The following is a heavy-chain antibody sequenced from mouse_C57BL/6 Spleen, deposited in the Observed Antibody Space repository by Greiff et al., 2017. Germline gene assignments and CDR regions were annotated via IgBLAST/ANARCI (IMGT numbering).Heavy chain of an antibody. V-gene: IGHV1-26*01. CDR2: INPNNGGT. CDR1: GYTFTDYY. Sequence: VQLQQSGPELVKPGASVKISCKASGYTFTDYYMNWVKQSHGKSLEWIGDINPNNGGTSYNQKFMGKATLTVDKSSSTAYMELRSLTSEDSAVYYCARLAADYDDGSWFAYWGQGTLVTVSA. J-gene: IGHJ3*01. CDR3: ARLAADYDDGSWFAY. D-gene: IGHD2-4*01.